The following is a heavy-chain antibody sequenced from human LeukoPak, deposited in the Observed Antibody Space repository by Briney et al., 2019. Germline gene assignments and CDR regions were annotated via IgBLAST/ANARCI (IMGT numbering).Heavy chain of an antibody. CDR2: ISPHNGGT. Sequence: ASVKVSCKSSGYTFSDYYIHWVRQTPEQGLEWMAWISPHNGGTHYAQKFQGRVTVTLDTPTSTVYLELNSPTSDDTAVYYCARDHPGPEFIDYWGQGTLVTVSS. CDR3: ARDHPGPEFIDY. J-gene: IGHJ4*02. CDR1: GYTFSDYY. V-gene: IGHV1-2*02.